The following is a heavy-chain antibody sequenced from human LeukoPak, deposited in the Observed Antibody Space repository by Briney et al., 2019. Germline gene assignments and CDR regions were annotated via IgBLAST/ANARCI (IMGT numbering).Heavy chain of an antibody. CDR2: ISSRGDT. V-gene: IGHV4-4*07. CDR1: GGSITNYY. J-gene: IGHJ4*02. CDR3: AREYGDFDY. D-gene: IGHD4-17*01. Sequence: PSETLSLTCIVSGGSITNYYWSWIRQPAVKGLQWIGRISSRGDTNYNPPLKSRVIMSVDTSKNQFSLKLHSLTAADTAVYYCAREYGDFDYWGRGTLVTVSS.